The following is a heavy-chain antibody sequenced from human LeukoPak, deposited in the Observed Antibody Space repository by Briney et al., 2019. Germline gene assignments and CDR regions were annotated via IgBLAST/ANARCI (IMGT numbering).Heavy chain of an antibody. CDR3: AKDSLLTVVSPVAAS. Sequence: GGSLRLSCAASGFTFSTYWMSWVRQAPGKGLEWGANIKQDGSEKYYVDSVKGRFAISRDNAKNSLFLQMNTLRVEDTAVYYCAKDSLLTVVSPVAASWGQGTLVTVSS. D-gene: IGHD4-23*01. CDR1: GFTFSTYW. V-gene: IGHV3-7*01. J-gene: IGHJ5*02. CDR2: IKQDGSEK.